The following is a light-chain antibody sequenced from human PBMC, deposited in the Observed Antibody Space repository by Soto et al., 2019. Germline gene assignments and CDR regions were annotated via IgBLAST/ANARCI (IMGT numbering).Light chain of an antibody. CDR2: GNS. Sequence: QSVLTQPPSVSGAPGQRVTISCTGSSSNIGAGYDVHWYQQLPGTAPKLLIYGNSNRPSGVPDRFSGSKSGTSASLAITGLQAEDEADYYCQSYDISLSGSGVFGGGTNLTVL. V-gene: IGLV1-40*01. CDR3: QSYDISLSGSGV. CDR1: SSNIGAGYD. J-gene: IGLJ2*01.